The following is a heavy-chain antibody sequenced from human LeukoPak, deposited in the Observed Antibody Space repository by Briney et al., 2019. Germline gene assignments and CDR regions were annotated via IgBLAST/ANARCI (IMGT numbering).Heavy chain of an antibody. J-gene: IGHJ3*02. CDR2: ISSSSSYI. D-gene: IGHD3-22*01. V-gene: IGHV3-21*01. Sequence: GGSLRLSCAASGFTFSSYSMTWVRQAPGKGLEWVSSISSSSSYIYYADSVKGRFTISRDNAKNSLYLQMNSLRAEDTAVYYCASGYYYDSSGYYGAFDIWGQGTMVTVSS. CDR3: ASGYYYDSSGYYGAFDI. CDR1: GFTFSSYS.